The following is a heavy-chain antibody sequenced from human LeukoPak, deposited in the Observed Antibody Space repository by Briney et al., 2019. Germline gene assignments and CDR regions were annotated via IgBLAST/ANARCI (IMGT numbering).Heavy chain of an antibody. CDR3: AKSDYYDSSGHPSSFEY. CDR1: GFPFSAYA. V-gene: IGHV3-23*01. CDR2: VSGSGSTI. Sequence: GGSLRLSCAASGFPFSAYAMSWVRQAPGKGVEWVGVVSGSGSTIYYADSVKGGFTIYRDNSKTTLYLQMNILIAEDTAVYYCAKSDYYDSSGHPSSFEYWGQGTLVTVSS. J-gene: IGHJ4*02. D-gene: IGHD3-22*01.